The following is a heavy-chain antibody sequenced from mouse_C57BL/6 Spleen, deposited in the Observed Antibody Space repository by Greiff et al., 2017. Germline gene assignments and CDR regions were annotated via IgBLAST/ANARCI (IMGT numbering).Heavy chain of an antibody. V-gene: IGHV1-55*01. CDR3: ARPLITTVVDWYFDV. CDR1: GYTFTSYW. J-gene: IGHJ1*03. D-gene: IGHD1-1*01. CDR2: IYPGSGST. Sequence: QVQLQQSGAELVKPGASVKMSCKASGYTFTSYWITWVKQRPGQGLEWIGDIYPGSGSTNYNEKFKSKATLTVDTSSSTAYMQLSSLTSEDSAVYYCARPLITTVVDWYFDVWGTGTTVTVSS.